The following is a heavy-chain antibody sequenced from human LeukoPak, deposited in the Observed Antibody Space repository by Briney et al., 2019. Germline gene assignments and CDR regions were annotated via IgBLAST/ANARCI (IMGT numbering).Heavy chain of an antibody. Sequence: ASVKVCCKAAGSPFTSYGINWVRQAPGQGPGLMGLSSPYNGNTRYVRKFNGKVTMTPDASTITDYMELTRLGFDASAVYYCAREWRDCDGGCVTGHFDYWGQGALVSVSS. D-gene: IGHD2-21*01. V-gene: IGHV1-18*01. CDR1: GSPFTSYG. CDR2: SSPYNGNT. J-gene: IGHJ4*02. CDR3: AREWRDCDGGCVTGHFDY.